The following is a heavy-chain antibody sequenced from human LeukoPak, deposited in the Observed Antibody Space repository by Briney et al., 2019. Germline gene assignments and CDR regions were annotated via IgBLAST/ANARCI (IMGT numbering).Heavy chain of an antibody. D-gene: IGHD3-3*01. J-gene: IGHJ4*02. V-gene: IGHV3-21*01. CDR3: ARGGRDTIFGVVTPSPFDY. Sequence: GGSLRLSCAASGFTVRSNYMSWVRQAPGKGLEWVSSISSSSRYIYYADSVKGRFTISRDNAKNSLYLQMNSLRAEDTAVYYCARGGRDTIFGVVTPSPFDYWGQGTLVTVSS. CDR2: ISSSSRYI. CDR1: GFTVRSNY.